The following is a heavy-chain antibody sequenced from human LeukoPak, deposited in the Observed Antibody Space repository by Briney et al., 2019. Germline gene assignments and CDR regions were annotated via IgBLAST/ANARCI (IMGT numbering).Heavy chain of an antibody. CDR2: IIPIFGSA. D-gene: IGHD2-2*02. CDR1: GGTFRSYA. V-gene: IGHV1-69*05. J-gene: IGHJ6*03. Sequence: SVKAACQASGGTFRSYALSCVLQAPGQGLEWMGGIIPIFGSANYPQKFQGRVTMTRDMSTRPVYMELSSLRSEDTAVYYCARGAAEVVGVPGAIGFGWLRRDYYYMAVWGKGTTVTVSS. CDR3: ARGAAEVVGVPGAIGFGWLRRDYYYMAV.